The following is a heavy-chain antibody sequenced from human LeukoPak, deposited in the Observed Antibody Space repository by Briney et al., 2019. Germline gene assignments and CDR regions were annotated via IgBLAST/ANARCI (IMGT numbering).Heavy chain of an antibody. CDR1: GGSFSDYY. CDR3: ARWVVAADYYSYMDV. Sequence: SGTLSLTCAVYGGSFSDYYWTWIRQPPGKGLEWIGEINHSGSTNCNPSLKSRVTISVDTSKNQFSLKLSSVTAADTAVYYCARWVVAADYYSYMDVWGKGTTVTVSS. J-gene: IGHJ6*03. D-gene: IGHD2-15*01. V-gene: IGHV4-34*01. CDR2: INHSGST.